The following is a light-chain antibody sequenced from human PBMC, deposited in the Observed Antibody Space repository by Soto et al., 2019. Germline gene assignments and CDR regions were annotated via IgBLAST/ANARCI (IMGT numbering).Light chain of an antibody. Sequence: EIVMTQSPATLSLSPGERATLSCRASQSVSSNLAWYQQKPGQAPRLLIYGASTRATGIPAMFSGSVSGTEFTLTISSRQSENFTVYFCQHYNNWRWAFYQGTKVEIK. CDR3: QHYNNWRWA. CDR1: QSVSSN. CDR2: GAS. V-gene: IGKV3-15*01. J-gene: IGKJ1*01.